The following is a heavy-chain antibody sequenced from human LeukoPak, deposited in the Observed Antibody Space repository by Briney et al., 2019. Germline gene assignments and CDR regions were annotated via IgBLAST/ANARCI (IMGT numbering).Heavy chain of an antibody. CDR1: GDSISSNNYY. CDR2: IYYSGST. CDR3: ARARYSSSWYLIDY. V-gene: IGHV4-39*01. Sequence: KASETLSLTCTVSGDSISSNNYYWGWIRQPPGKGLEWIGCIYYSGSTYYKPSLKSRVTISLDTSKTQFSLKLSSVTTADTAVYYCARARYSSSWYLIDYWGQGTLVIVSS. J-gene: IGHJ4*02. D-gene: IGHD6-13*01.